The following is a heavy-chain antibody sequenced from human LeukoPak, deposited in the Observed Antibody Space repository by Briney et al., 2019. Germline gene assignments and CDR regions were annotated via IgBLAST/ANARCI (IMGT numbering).Heavy chain of an antibody. D-gene: IGHD6-19*01. Sequence: PGTSLRLSCAASGFTFSNYGMHWVRQAPGKGLEWVAGTSSDGSSKYYVDSVKGRFTISRDNSKNTLYLQMDSLRAEDTAVYYCANCHSSAWCFDYWGQGTLVTVSS. J-gene: IGHJ4*02. CDR3: ANCHSSAWCFDY. CDR1: GFTFSNYG. CDR2: TSSDGSSK. V-gene: IGHV3-30*18.